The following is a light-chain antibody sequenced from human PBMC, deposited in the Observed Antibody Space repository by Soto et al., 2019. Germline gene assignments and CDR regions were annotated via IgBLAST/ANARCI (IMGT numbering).Light chain of an antibody. CDR3: QQYNNWPPWT. CDR2: GAS. CDR1: QSVSSSY. J-gene: IGKJ1*01. V-gene: IGKV3-20*01. Sequence: EIVLTQSPGTLSLSPGERATLSCRASQSVSSSYLAWYQQKPDQAPRLLIYGASSRATGIPDRFSGSGSGTDFTLTISRLEPEDFAVYYCQQYNNWPPWTFGQGTKVEIK.